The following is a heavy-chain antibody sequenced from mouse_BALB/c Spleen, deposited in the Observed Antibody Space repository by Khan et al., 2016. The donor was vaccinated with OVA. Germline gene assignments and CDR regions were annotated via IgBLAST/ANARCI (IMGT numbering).Heavy chain of an antibody. CDR1: GYTFTDYA. Sequence: QMQLEESGPELVRPGVSVKIFCQGSGYTFTDYAMYWVKQSHAKSLAWIGLISTYFGSTNYNQKFKGKVTMTVDKSSSAAYMELAILTSEHSAIYYCASPAYDDYYDYWGQDTTLTVSS. D-gene: IGHD2-3*01. V-gene: IGHV1S137*01. CDR3: ASPAYDDYYDY. J-gene: IGHJ2*01. CDR2: ISTYFGST.